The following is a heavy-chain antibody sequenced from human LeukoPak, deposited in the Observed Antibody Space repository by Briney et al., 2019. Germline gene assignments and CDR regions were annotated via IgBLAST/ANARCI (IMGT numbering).Heavy chain of an antibody. CDR1: GFTFDDYA. Sequence: GGSLRLSCAASGFTFDDYAMHWVRQAPGKGLEWVSGFSWNSGGIGYADSVKGRFTISRDNAKNSLYLQVNSLRVEDTALYYCAKDLWATGPWGFDYWGQGTLVTVSS. CDR2: FSWNSGGI. D-gene: IGHD5-12*01. CDR3: AKDLWATGPWGFDY. J-gene: IGHJ4*02. V-gene: IGHV3-9*01.